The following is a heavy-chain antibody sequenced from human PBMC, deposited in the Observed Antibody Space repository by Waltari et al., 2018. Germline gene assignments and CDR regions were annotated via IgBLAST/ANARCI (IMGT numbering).Heavy chain of an antibody. CDR3: ATGPPVDSSSPGEYFQH. CDR1: GYTFTDYY. J-gene: IGHJ1*01. V-gene: IGHV1-69-2*01. D-gene: IGHD6-6*01. Sequence: EVQLVQSGAEVKKPGATVKISCKVSGYTFTDYYMHWVQQAPGKGLEWMGLVGPEDGGTIYAEKCQGRVTVTADTSTDPAYMGLSSLRSEDTAVYYCATGPPVDSSSPGEYFQHWGQGTLVTVSS. CDR2: VGPEDGGT.